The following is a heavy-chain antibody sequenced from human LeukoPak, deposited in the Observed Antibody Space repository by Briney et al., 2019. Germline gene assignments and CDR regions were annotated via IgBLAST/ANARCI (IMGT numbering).Heavy chain of an antibody. J-gene: IGHJ4*02. CDR3: ARVGAREYSRGYYFDY. V-gene: IGHV7-4-1*02. D-gene: IGHD6-6*01. Sequence: ASVKVSCKASGYTFTSYAMNWVRQAPGQGLEWMGWINTNTGNPTYAQGFTGRFVFSLDTSVSTAYLQISSLKAEDTAVYYCARVGAREYSRGYYFDYWGQGTLVTVSS. CDR1: GYTFTSYA. CDR2: INTNTGNP.